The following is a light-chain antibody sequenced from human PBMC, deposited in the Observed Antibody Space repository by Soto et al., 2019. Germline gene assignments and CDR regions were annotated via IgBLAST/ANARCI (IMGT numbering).Light chain of an antibody. V-gene: IGLV6-57*04. Sequence: NFMLTQPHSVSESPGNTVTISCTRSSGSIASNYVQWYQQRPGSAPTPVIYEDNERPSGVPDRFSGSIDSSSNSAYLTISGLKTDDEADYYCQSYHSGNVVFGGGTKLTVL. CDR2: EDN. CDR3: QSYHSGNVV. CDR1: SGSIASNY. J-gene: IGLJ2*01.